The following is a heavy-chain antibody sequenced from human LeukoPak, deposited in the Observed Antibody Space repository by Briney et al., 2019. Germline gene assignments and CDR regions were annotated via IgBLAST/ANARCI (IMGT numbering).Heavy chain of an antibody. CDR1: GFTFSSYW. Sequence: GGSLRLSCAASGFTFSSYWMHWVRQAPGKGLVWVSRINSDGSSTSYADSVKGRFTISRDNAKNTLYLQMNSLRAEDTAVYYCARVGYYYDSSGYHDAFDIWGQGTMVTVSS. V-gene: IGHV3-74*01. CDR3: ARVGYYYDSSGYHDAFDI. CDR2: INSDGSST. J-gene: IGHJ3*02. D-gene: IGHD3-22*01.